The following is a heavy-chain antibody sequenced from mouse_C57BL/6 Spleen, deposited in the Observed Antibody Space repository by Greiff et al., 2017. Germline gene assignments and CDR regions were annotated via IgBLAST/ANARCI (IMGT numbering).Heavy chain of an antibody. CDR1: GYTFTDYE. Sequence: QVQLQQSGAELVRPGASVTLSCKASGYTFTDYEMHWVKQTPVHGLEWIGAIDPETGGTAYNQKFKGKALLTADNSSSTAYMELRSLTSEDSAVYYCTRADDPYAMDYWGQGTSVTVSS. CDR3: TRADDPYAMDY. D-gene: IGHD2-3*01. J-gene: IGHJ4*01. CDR2: IDPETGGT. V-gene: IGHV1-15*01.